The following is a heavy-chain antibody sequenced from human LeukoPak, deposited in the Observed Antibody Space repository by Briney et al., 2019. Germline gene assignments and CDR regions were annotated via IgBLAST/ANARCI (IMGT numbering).Heavy chain of an antibody. CDR2: IRYDGKTE. Sequence: GGSLRLSCTGSGFPFSSYGMHWVRQPPGRGLEWVAFIRYDGKTECYADSVKGRFTIAREDSHSTVHLHMKDLRPDDAAVYFCAKDLNSVVMQYFDSWGQETLVSVSS. V-gene: IGHV3-30*02. D-gene: IGHD2-21*01. CDR3: AKDLNSVVMQYFDS. J-gene: IGHJ4*02. CDR1: GFPFSSYG.